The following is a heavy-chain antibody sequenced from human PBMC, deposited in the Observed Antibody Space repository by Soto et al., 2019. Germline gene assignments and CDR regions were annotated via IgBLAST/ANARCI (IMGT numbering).Heavy chain of an antibody. Sequence: QVQLQESGPGLVKPSETLSLTCTVSGGSISSYYWSWIRQPPGKGLEWIGYIYYSGSTNYNPSLKRRVTISVDTSKKQFSLNLSSMTAADTAVYYCARRYGYSFDYWGQGTLVTVSS. CDR1: GGSISSYY. CDR3: ARRYGYSFDY. V-gene: IGHV4-59*08. J-gene: IGHJ4*02. CDR2: IYYSGST. D-gene: IGHD1-1*01.